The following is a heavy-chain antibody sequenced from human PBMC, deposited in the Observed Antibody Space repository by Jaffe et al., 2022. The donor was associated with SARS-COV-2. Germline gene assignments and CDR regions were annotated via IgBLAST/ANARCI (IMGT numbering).Heavy chain of an antibody. CDR3: ARDAVEMATLDY. CDR1: GFTFSSYE. V-gene: IGHV3-48*03. Sequence: EVQLVESGGGLVQPGGSLRLSCAASGFTFSSYEMNWVRQAPGKGLEWVSYISSSGSTIYYADSVKGRFTISRDNAKNSLYLQMNSLRAEDTAVYYCARDAVEMATLDYWGQGTLVTVSS. CDR2: ISSSGSTI. D-gene: IGHD5-12*01. J-gene: IGHJ4*02.